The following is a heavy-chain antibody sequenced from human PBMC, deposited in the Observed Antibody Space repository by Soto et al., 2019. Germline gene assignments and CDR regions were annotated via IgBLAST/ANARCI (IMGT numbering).Heavy chain of an antibody. Sequence: SETLSLTCAVSGYSIGSGYYWAWIRQSPGKGLEWIGSIYHAGSVYYNPSLNGRVALSMDTSKNHFSLKLTSVPAADTAVYYCARAQGPYYYYGMDVWGQGTTVTVS. V-gene: IGHV4-38-2*01. CDR2: IYHAGSV. J-gene: IGHJ6*02. CDR1: GYSIGSGYY. CDR3: ARAQGPYYYYGMDV.